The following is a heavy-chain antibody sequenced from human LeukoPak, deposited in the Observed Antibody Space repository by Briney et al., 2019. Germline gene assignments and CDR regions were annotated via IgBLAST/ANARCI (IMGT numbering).Heavy chain of an antibody. D-gene: IGHD4-17*01. V-gene: IGHV4-38-2*01. CDR3: ARQLHGDYTVFAY. Sequence: SETLSLTCAVSGYSISSGYYWGWIRQPPGEGVEWIGRIYHSGSTYYTPSLKSRVTISVDTSKNQFSLKLSSVTAADTAVYYCARQLHGDYTVFAYWGQGTLVTVSS. CDR1: GYSISSGYY. J-gene: IGHJ4*02. CDR2: IYHSGST.